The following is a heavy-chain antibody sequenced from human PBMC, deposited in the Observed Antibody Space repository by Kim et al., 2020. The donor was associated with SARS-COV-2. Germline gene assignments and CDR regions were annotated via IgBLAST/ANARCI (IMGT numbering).Heavy chain of an antibody. J-gene: IGHJ4*02. V-gene: IGHV3-30*03. CDR1: GFTFSTYG. Sequence: GGSLRLSCAPYGFTFSTYGMHWVRQAPGKGLEWVALISNDGSNKDYVDSVKGRFTISRDNSNNALFLQMNSLRVEDTAVYYCVRDRGSGNYYPFGYWGQGTLVTVSS. CDR3: VRDRGSGNYYPFGY. D-gene: IGHD3-10*01. CDR2: ISNDGSNK.